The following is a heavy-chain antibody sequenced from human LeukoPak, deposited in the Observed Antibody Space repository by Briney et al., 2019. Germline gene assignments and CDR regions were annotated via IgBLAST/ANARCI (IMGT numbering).Heavy chain of an antibody. Sequence: PWGSLRLSCAVSGLTFSSNYMSWVRQAPGKGLEWIGVIYGGGSTYYAASVMSRVTISGDNSKNKLYLRMTALRAEDTAGYYCATVLGYCSDGVCYYYYYMDVWGKGTTVSVSS. CDR1: GLTFSSNY. CDR3: ATVLGYCSDGVCYYYYYMDV. V-gene: IGHV3-53*01. CDR2: IYGGGST. J-gene: IGHJ6*03. D-gene: IGHD2-8*01.